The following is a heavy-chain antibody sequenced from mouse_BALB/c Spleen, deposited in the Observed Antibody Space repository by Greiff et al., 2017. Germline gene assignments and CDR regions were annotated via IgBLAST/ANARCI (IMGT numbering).Heavy chain of an antibody. D-gene: IGHD1-2*01. CDR3: ATRGVIHYYWYFDV. Sequence: LQESGPSLVKPSQTLSLTCSVTGDSITSGYWNWIRKFPGNKLEYMGYVSYSGSTYYNPSLKSRISITRDTSKNQYYLQLNSVTTEDTATYYCATRGVIHYYWYFDVWGAGTTVTVSS. V-gene: IGHV3-8*02. J-gene: IGHJ1*01. CDR2: VSYSGST. CDR1: GDSITSGY.